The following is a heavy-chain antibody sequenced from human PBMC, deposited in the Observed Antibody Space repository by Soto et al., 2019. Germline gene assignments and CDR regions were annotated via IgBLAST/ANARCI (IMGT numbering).Heavy chain of an antibody. CDR1: GFTFSSYG. CDR2: ISYDGSNK. D-gene: IGHD3-3*01. V-gene: IGHV3-30*18. CDR3: AKSPLTYYDFWSGVQVD. Sequence: QVQLVESGGGVVQPGRSLRLSCAASGFTFSSYGMHWVRQAPGKGLEWVAVISYDGSNKYYADSVKGRFTISRDNSKNTLYLQMNSLRAEDTAVYYCAKSPLTYYDFWSGVQVDWGQGTLVTVSS. J-gene: IGHJ4*02.